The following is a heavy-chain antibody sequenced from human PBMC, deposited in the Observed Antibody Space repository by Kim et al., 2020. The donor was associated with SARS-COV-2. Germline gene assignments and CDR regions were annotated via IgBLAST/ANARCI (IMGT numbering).Heavy chain of an antibody. CDR2: ST. J-gene: IGHJ4*02. D-gene: IGHD1-1*01. CDR3: ARPTYRYGY. V-gene: IGHV3-74*01. Sequence: STNDAGSVQCRFTISRDNAKNALYLQMNSLRAEDAAVYYCARPTYRYGYWGRGTLVTVSS.